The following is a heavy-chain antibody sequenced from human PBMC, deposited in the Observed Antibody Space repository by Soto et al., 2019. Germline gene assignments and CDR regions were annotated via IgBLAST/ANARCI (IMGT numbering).Heavy chain of an antibody. V-gene: IGHV3-23*01. CDR1: GFICSEYT. CDR2: IYSGGTA. CDR3: AKDRQPDKSWAYDY. J-gene: IGHJ4*02. Sequence: EVKFLESGGGLVQPGGSLRLSCKTSGFICSEYTMSWVRQAPGKGMEWVSAIYSGGTAFYADSVRGRFTISRDNSATRVDLQMNSLRVEDSAIYYCAKDRQPDKSWAYDYWGPGTLVTVSS. D-gene: IGHD2-2*01.